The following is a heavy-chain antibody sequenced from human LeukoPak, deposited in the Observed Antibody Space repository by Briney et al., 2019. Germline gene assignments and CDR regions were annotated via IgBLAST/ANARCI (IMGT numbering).Heavy chain of an antibody. CDR2: INPSGST. CDR1: GGSFSGYY. Sequence: SETLSLTCAVYGGSFSGYYWSWIRQPPGKGLEWIGEINPSGSTNYNPSLKSRVTLSVDTSKKQFSLKLRSVNAADTAIYYCASRYCSDGTCYLDYWGQGTLVTVSS. J-gene: IGHJ4*02. D-gene: IGHD2-15*01. CDR3: ASRYCSDGTCYLDY. V-gene: IGHV4-34*01.